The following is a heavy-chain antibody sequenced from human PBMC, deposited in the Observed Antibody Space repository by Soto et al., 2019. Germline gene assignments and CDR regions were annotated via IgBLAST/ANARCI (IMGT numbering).Heavy chain of an antibody. D-gene: IGHD3-10*01. V-gene: IGHV3-48*02. CDR2: ISSSSSTI. CDR3: AREWGYYGSGSNLDYGMDV. Sequence: EVQLVESGGGLVQPGGSLRLSFAASGFTFSSYSMNWVRQAPGKGLEWVSYISSSSSTIYYADSVKGRFTISRDNAKNSLYLQMNSLRDEDTAVYYCAREWGYYGSGSNLDYGMDVWGQGTTVTVSS. CDR1: GFTFSSYS. J-gene: IGHJ6*02.